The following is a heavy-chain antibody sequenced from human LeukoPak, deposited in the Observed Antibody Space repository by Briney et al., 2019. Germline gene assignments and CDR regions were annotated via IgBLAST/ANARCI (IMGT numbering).Heavy chain of an antibody. J-gene: IGHJ3*02. D-gene: IGHD2-2*01. CDR1: GYRFTSYW. CDR2: IYPGDSDT. Sequence: GESLKISCKASGYRFTSYWIGWVRQMPGKGLEWMGIIYPGDSDTRYSPSFQGQVTISADKSISTAYLQWSSLKASDTAMYYCARWYCSSTSCPSNGAFDIWGQGTMVTVSS. CDR3: ARWYCSSTSCPSNGAFDI. V-gene: IGHV5-51*01.